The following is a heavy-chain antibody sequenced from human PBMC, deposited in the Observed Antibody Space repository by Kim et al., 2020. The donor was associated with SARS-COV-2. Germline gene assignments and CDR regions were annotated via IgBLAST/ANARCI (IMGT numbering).Heavy chain of an antibody. V-gene: IGHV4-31*02. CDR3: ARGPDYYGSGRNYYGMDV. D-gene: IGHD3-10*01. Sequence: KSRVTISVDTSKNQFSLKLSSVTAADTAVYYCARGPDYYGSGRNYYGMDVWGQGTTVTVSS. J-gene: IGHJ6*02.